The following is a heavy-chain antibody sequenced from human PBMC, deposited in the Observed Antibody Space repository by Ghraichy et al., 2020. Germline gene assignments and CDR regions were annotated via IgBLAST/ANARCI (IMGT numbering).Heavy chain of an antibody. CDR2: ISYDGSNK. Sequence: VAVISYDGSNKYYADSVDGRFTISRDNSKNTLYLQMNSLRAEDTAVYYCAKGRISGSYYGTYYYYYGMDVWGQGTRVNV. D-gene: IGHD1-26*01. V-gene: IGHV3-30*18. CDR3: AKGRISGSYYGTYYYYYGMDV. J-gene: IGHJ6*02.